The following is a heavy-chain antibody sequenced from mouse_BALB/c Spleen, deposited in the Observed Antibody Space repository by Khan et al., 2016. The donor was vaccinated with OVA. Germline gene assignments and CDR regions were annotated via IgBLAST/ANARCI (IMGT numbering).Heavy chain of an antibody. D-gene: IGHD2-4*01. CDR1: GFSLTTYG. J-gene: IGHJ3*01. Sequence: QVQLKESGPGLVQPSQSLSITCTVSGFSLTTYGVHWVRQSPGQGLEWLRVIWSGGSTDYNAAFISRLSISKASSNSQVFFKMNSLQVNDTAIYYCARNYDYDEGLAYWGQGTLVTVSA. CDR3: ARNYDYDEGLAY. V-gene: IGHV2-2*02. CDR2: IWSGGST.